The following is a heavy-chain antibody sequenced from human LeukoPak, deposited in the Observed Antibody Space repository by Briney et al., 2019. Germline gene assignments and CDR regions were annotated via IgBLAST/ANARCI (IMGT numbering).Heavy chain of an antibody. CDR3: ASGTSTYYELYF. D-gene: IGHD3-3*01. CDR1: GGSISSSTYY. V-gene: IGHV4-39*01. J-gene: IGHJ4*02. CDR2: FFYSGST. Sequence: PSETLSLTCTVSGGSISSSTYYWGWIRQPPGKGLEWIGSFFYSGSTYYNPSLKSRLTMSVDTSNNQFSLKLTSVTAADTAVYYCASGTSTYYELYFWGQGTLVTVSS.